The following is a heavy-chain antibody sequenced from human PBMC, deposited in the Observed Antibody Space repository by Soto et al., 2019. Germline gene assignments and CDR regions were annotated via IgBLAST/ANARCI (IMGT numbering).Heavy chain of an antibody. D-gene: IGHD3-3*01. CDR3: ARSSPRVVSPWDY. Sequence: SETRSLRWIVSRGSIISYDRSWIRQPPGTGLEWIGHIYYIWSTDYNPSLKSRVTISVDKSKKHFSLKLSSATAEDTAVYYCARSSPRVVSPWDYWGQGALVTVSS. CDR2: IYYIWST. V-gene: IGHV4-59*01. CDR1: RGSIISYD. J-gene: IGHJ4*02.